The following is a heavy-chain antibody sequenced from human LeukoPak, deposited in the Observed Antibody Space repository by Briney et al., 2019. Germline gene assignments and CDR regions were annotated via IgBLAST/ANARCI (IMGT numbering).Heavy chain of an antibody. CDR3: AREPPRATKGDWFDP. CDR2: IHNDGST. D-gene: IGHD5-12*01. Sequence: PGGSLRLSCAASGFIVSNTYMTWVRQAPGEGLEWVSVIHNDGSTYYADSVKGRFTISRDNAKNSLYLQMNSLRAEDTAVYYCAREPPRATKGDWFDPWGQGTLVTVSS. CDR1: GFIVSNTY. J-gene: IGHJ5*02. V-gene: IGHV3-53*01.